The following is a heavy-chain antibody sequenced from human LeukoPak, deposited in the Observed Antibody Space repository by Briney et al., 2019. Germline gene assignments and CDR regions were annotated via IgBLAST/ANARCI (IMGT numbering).Heavy chain of an antibody. J-gene: IGHJ3*02. CDR3: AKIAGCIAARLCGSKAFDI. D-gene: IGHD6-6*01. V-gene: IGHV3-23*01. CDR2: ISGSGGST. Sequence: GGSLRLSCAASGFTFSSYAMSWVRQAPGKGLEWVSAISGSGGSTYYADSVKGRFTISRDNSKNTLYLQMNSLRAEDTAVYYCAKIAGCIAARLCGSKAFDIWGQGTMVTVSS. CDR1: GFTFSSYA.